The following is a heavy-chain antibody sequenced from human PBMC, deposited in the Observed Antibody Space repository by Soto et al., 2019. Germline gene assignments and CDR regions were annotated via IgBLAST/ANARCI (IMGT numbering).Heavy chain of an antibody. CDR1: GGSISSSNW. D-gene: IGHD3-22*01. CDR3: ARISRYYYDSSGYYKGNYFDY. J-gene: IGHJ4*02. CDR2: IYHSGST. Sequence: QVQLQESGPGLVKPSGTLSLTCAVSGGSISSSNWWSWVRQPPGKGLEWIGEIYHSGSTNYNPSLKSRVTISVDKSKNQFSLKLSCVTAADTAVYYCARISRYYYDSSGYYKGNYFDYWGQGTLVTVSS. V-gene: IGHV4-4*02.